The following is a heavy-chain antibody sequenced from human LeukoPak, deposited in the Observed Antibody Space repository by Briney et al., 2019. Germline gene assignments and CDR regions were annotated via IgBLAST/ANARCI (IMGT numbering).Heavy chain of an antibody. CDR1: GGSISSYY. Sequence: PSETLSLTCTVSGGSISSYYWSWIRQPAGKGLEWIGRIYTSGSTNYNPSLKSRVTILVDKSKNQFSLKLSFVTAADTAVYYCARDRGQQLGLEYYFDYWGQGTLVTVSS. J-gene: IGHJ4*02. CDR3: ARDRGQQLGLEYYFDY. CDR2: IYTSGST. D-gene: IGHD6-13*01. V-gene: IGHV4-4*07.